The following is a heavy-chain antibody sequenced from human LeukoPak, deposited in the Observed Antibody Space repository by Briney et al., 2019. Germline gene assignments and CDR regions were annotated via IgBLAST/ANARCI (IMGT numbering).Heavy chain of an antibody. CDR3: ARDECPLWSICCHRGFNP. D-gene: IGHD3-3*01. Sequence: SGTLSLTCGVCSGSISTYYSSWIRQSAGKGLEWIGRIYKSGSSNYNPSLKSRVSMSVDSSKNHFSLNLTSVTAEDTAVYYCARDECPLWSICCHRGFNPWGHALLVTVSS. V-gene: IGHV4-59*10. J-gene: IGHJ5*02. CDR2: IYKSGSS. CDR1: SGSISTYY.